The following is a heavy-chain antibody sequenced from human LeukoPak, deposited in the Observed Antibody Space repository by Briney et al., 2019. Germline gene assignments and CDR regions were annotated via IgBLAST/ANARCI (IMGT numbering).Heavy chain of an antibody. Sequence: SETLSLTCAVYGGSFSGYYWSWIRQPPGKGLEWIGEINHSGSTNYNPSLKSRVTISVGTSKNQFSLKLSSVTAADTAVYYCASGQDYDILTSNYYFDYWGQGTLVTVSS. J-gene: IGHJ4*02. CDR1: GGSFSGYY. CDR2: INHSGST. D-gene: IGHD3-9*01. V-gene: IGHV4-34*01. CDR3: ASGQDYDILTSNYYFDY.